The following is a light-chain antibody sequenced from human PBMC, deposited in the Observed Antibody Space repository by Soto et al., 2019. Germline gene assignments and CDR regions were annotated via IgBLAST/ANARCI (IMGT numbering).Light chain of an antibody. CDR1: QSISGSY. V-gene: IGKV3-20*01. CDR3: NRYSPSSFT. Sequence: EIVLTQSPGTLSLSPGERATLSCRASQSISGSYLAWYQQKPGQSPRLLIYGASSRATGIPDRFTGSGSGTHFTLTISRLEPEDFAVYYCNRYSPSSFTFGPGTKVEIE. J-gene: IGKJ3*01. CDR2: GAS.